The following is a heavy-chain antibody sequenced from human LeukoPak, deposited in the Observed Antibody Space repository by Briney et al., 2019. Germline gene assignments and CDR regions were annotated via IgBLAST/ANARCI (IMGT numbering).Heavy chain of an antibody. V-gene: IGHV3-15*01. CDR3: ITHSGRDNANSASCYKAY. D-gene: IGHD2-2*02. Sequence: GGSLRLSCAASGFNFINAWMSWVRQAPGKGLEWVGRIKSKTSGETTDYAAPVRGRFTISRDDSRNTLYLQMSSLKIEDSAVYYCITHSGRDNANSASCYKAYWGQGTLVTVSS. CDR2: IKSKTSGETT. CDR1: GFNFINAW. J-gene: IGHJ4*02.